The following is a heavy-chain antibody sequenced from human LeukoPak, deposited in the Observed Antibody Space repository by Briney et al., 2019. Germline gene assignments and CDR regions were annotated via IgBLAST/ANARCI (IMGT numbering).Heavy chain of an antibody. J-gene: IGHJ4*02. CDR3: RRDSFAGYDSSGYSSYDY. D-gene: IGHD3-22*01. Sequence: GGSLRLSCAASGFSFSDYSINWVRQAPGKGLEWVSFISSYSTYIYYADSRKGRFTISRDKAKNSLCLQMNSLRAEDTAVYYCRRDSFAGYDSSGYSSYDYWGQGTLVTVSS. CDR2: ISSYSTYI. V-gene: IGHV3-21*01. CDR1: GFSFSDYS.